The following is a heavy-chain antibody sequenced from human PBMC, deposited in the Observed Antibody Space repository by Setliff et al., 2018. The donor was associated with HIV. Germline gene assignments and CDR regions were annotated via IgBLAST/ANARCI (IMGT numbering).Heavy chain of an antibody. V-gene: IGHV3-48*01. J-gene: IGHJ4*02. CDR1: GFTFSSYS. CDR3: VKDRRYSSGPQSYFDN. D-gene: IGHD6-19*01. Sequence: GGSLRLSCVASGFTFSSYSMNWVRQAPGKGLEWVSYISSSSSTIYYADSVKGRFSISRDNSDNTVHVEMNSLRPDDTAMYYCVKDRRYSSGPQSYFDNWGQGTLVTVSS. CDR2: ISSSSSTI.